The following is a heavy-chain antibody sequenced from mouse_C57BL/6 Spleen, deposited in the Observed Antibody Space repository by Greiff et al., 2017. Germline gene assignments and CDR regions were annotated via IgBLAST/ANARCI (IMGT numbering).Heavy chain of an antibody. V-gene: IGHV2-3*01. CDR3: AKEGEYYGSSRYYYAMDY. J-gene: IGHJ4*01. CDR2: IWGDGST. Sequence: QVQLQQSGPGLVAPSQSLSITCTVSGLSLTSSGVSWVRQPPGKGLEWLGVIWGDGSTNYTSALISRLSISKDNSKSQVFLKLKSLQTDDTATYYCAKEGEYYGSSRYYYAMDYWGQGTSVTVSS. CDR1: GLSLTSSG. D-gene: IGHD1-1*01.